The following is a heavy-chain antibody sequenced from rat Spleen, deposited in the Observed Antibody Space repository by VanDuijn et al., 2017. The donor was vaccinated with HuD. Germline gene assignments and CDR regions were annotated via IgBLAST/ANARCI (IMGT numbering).Heavy chain of an antibody. Sequence: QVQLKESGPGLVQPSQTLSLTCTVSGFSLGTNGVSWVRQPPGKGLEWIAAISSGGNTYYNSVLKSRLSISRDTSKSQIFLNMNSLQTEDTAIYYCSREELFSGYLLRFAYWGQGTLVTVSA. V-gene: IGHV2S8*01. J-gene: IGHJ3*01. CDR3: SREELFSGYLLRFAY. CDR2: ISSGGNT. CDR1: GFSLGTNG. D-gene: IGHD2-5*01.